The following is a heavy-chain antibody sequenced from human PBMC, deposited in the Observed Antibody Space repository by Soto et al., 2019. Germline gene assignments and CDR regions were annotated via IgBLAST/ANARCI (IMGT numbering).Heavy chain of an antibody. V-gene: IGHV4-34*01. D-gene: IGHD5-12*01. CDR1: GGSFSGYY. CDR2: INHSGST. CDR3: ARGGNSGYVW. Sequence: QVQLQQWGAGLLKPSETLSLTCAVYGGSFSGYYWSWIRQPPGKGLEWIGEINHSGSTNYNPSLKSLVTKSVDTSKTQFYLKLSSGTAADTAVYYCARGGNSGYVWWGQGTLVTVSS. J-gene: IGHJ1*01.